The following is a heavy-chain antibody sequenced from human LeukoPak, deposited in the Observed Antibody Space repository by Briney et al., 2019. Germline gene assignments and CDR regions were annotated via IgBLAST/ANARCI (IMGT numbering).Heavy chain of an antibody. Sequence: SQTLSLTCTVSGGSISSGGYYWSWIRQPPGKGLEWIGYIYHSGSTYYNPSLKSRVTISVDRSKNQFSLKLSSVTAADTAVYYCARVGNAISYDYWGQGTLVTVSS. CDR1: GGSISSGGYY. CDR3: ARVGNAISYDY. V-gene: IGHV4-30-2*01. D-gene: IGHD2-21*01. J-gene: IGHJ4*02. CDR2: IYHSGST.